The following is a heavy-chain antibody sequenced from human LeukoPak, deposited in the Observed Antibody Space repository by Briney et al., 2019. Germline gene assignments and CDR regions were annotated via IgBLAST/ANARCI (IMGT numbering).Heavy chain of an antibody. Sequence: PAETLSLTCTVSGGSISSSSYYWGWIRQPRGKGLEWIGSIYYSGSTYYNPSLKSRITISVATSKHPFSLKLSSVTAAHTAVYYCARHPDHYGDSGELYFDYWGQGTLVTVSS. CDR3: ARHPDHYGDSGELYFDY. CDR2: IYYSGST. J-gene: IGHJ4*02. V-gene: IGHV4-39*01. D-gene: IGHD4-17*01. CDR1: GGSISSSSYY.